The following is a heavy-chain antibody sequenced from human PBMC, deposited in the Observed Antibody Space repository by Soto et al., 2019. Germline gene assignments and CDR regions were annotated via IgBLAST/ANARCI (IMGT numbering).Heavy chain of an antibody. Sequence: QVQLVQSGAEVKKPGSSVKVSCRASGGTFSSYAINWVRQAPGQGLEWMGGIIPVLGTEDYSQKFQGRVTITADESTSTAYMELSSRRSEDAAVYYCATGTAGDSSGYWVYWGQGTLVTVSS. CDR3: ATGTAGDSSGYWVY. J-gene: IGHJ4*02. V-gene: IGHV1-69*01. CDR2: IIPVLGTE. CDR1: GGTFSSYA. D-gene: IGHD3-22*01.